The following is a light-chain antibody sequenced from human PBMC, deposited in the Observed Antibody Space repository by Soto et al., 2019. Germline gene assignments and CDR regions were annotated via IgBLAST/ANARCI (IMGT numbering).Light chain of an antibody. CDR1: QSLNRW. V-gene: IGKV1-5*01. Sequence: DIQMTQSPSSLSASVGDRVTITCRASQSLNRWLAWYQQKPGKAPRLLIFDASSLQSGVPSRFSGSGSGTEFTLTISSLQPDDFATYYCLQYDSYSWAFGQGTKVDIK. CDR3: LQYDSYSWA. J-gene: IGKJ1*01. CDR2: DAS.